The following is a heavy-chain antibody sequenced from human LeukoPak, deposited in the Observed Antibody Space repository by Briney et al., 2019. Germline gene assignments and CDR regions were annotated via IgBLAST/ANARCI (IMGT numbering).Heavy chain of an antibody. CDR2: ISYDGSNK. J-gene: IGHJ6*03. CDR3: ARAANYYYYYMDV. V-gene: IGHV3-30*04. Sequence: PGGSLRLSCAASGFTFSSYAMHWVRQAPGKGLEWVAVISYDGSNKYYADSVKGRFTISRDNSKNTLYLQMNSLRAEDTAVYYCARAANYYYYYMDVWGKGTTVTISS. CDR1: GFTFSSYA.